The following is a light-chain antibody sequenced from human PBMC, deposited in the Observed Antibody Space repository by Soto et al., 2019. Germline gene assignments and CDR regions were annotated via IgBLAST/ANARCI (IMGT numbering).Light chain of an antibody. J-gene: IGKJ1*01. CDR3: QQYGSSPGT. CDR1: QSVSRNY. CDR2: GAS. Sequence: EIVLTQSPGTLSLSPGERATLSCRASQSVSRNYLVWYQQKPGQAPRLLIYGASGRATGIPDRFSGGGSGTDFTLTISSLEPEELAVYYCQQYGSSPGTFGQGTKLDIK. V-gene: IGKV3-20*01.